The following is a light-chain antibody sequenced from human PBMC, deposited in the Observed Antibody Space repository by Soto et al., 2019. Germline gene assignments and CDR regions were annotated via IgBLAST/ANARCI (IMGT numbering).Light chain of an antibody. CDR2: AAS. J-gene: IGKJ3*01. Sequence: DIQMTQSPSSLSASVGDRVTITCRASQSIRNYLNWYQQKPGKAPKLLIYAASSLQSGFPSKFSGSGSGTDFTLTISSLQPEDFATYYCQQSYSLFTFGPGTKVDIK. V-gene: IGKV1-39*01. CDR1: QSIRNY. CDR3: QQSYSLFT.